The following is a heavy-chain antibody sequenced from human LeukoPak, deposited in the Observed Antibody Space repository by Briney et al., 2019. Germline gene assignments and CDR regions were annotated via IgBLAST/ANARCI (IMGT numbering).Heavy chain of an antibody. J-gene: IGHJ4*02. D-gene: IGHD6-19*01. CDR1: GFTFSTYA. CDR2: ISGSGGTT. CDR3: AKDSIAVAGTPLDF. Sequence: GGSLRLSCAASGFTFSTYAMSWVRQAPGKGLEWVSAISGSGGTTYYADSVKGRFTISRDNSKNTLYLQMNTLRAEGAAVYYCAKDSIAVAGTPLDFWGQGTLVTVSS. V-gene: IGHV3-23*01.